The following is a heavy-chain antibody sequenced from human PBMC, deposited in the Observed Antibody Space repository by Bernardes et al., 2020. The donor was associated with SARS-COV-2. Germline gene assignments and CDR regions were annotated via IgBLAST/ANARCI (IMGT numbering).Heavy chain of an antibody. CDR2: IYWDDDK. CDR3: ARLLRYRITIIGVVYWFDP. D-gene: IGHD3-3*01. V-gene: IGHV2-5*02. CDR1: GFSLSTSGVG. J-gene: IGHJ5*02. Sequence: SGTTLVKPTQTLTLTCTFSGFSLSTSGVGVGWIRQPPGKALEWLALIYWDDDKRYSPSLKSRLTITKDTSKNQVVLTMTNMDPVDTATYYCARLLRYRITIIGVVYWFDPWGQGTLVTVSS.